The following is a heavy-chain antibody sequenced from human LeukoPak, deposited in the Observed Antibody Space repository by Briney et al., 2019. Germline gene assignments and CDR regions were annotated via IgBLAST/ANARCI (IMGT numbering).Heavy chain of an antibody. D-gene: IGHD2/OR15-2a*01. CDR3: ARHVGLRECVDY. J-gene: IGHJ4*02. CDR2: IYYSGST. CDR1: GGSISSYY. V-gene: IGHV4-59*05. Sequence: SETLSLTCTVSGGSISSYYWSWIRQPPGKGLEWIGSIYYSGSTYYNPSLKSRVTISVDTSKNQFSLKLSSVTAADTAVYYCARHVGLRECVDYWGQGTLVTVSS.